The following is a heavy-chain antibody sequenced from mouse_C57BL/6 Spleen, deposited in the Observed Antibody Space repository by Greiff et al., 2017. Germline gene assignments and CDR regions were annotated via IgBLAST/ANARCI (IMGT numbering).Heavy chain of an antibody. Sequence: QVQLQQPGAELVRPGSSVKLSCKASGYTFTSYWMHWVKQRPIQGLEWIGNIDPSDSETHYNQKFKDKATLTVDKSSSTAYMQLSSLTSEVSAVYYCARGHYGSPFAYWGQGTLVTVAA. V-gene: IGHV1-52*01. CDR3: ARGHYGSPFAY. D-gene: IGHD1-1*01. CDR2: IDPSDSET. J-gene: IGHJ3*01. CDR1: GYTFTSYW.